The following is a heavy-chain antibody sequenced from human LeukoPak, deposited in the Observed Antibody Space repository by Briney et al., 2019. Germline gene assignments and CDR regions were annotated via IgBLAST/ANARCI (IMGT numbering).Heavy chain of an antibody. CDR3: ARLSYSAVVGAPVDP. V-gene: IGHV5-51*01. D-gene: IGHD1-26*01. CDR2: IYPGDSDT. J-gene: IGHJ5*02. Sequence: GESLQISCKGSGYSFTSYWIGWVRQMPGKGLEWMGIIYPGDSDTRYSPSFQGQVTISADKSISTAYLQWSSLKASDTAMYYCARLSYSAVVGAPVDPWGQGTLVTVSS. CDR1: GYSFTSYW.